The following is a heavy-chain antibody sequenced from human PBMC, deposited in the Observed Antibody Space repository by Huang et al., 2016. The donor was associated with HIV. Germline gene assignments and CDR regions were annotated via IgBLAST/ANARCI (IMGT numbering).Heavy chain of an antibody. CDR2: IYYSGSS. V-gene: IGHV4-30-4*08. CDR3: ARAPATHSVFFY. J-gene: IGHJ4*02. D-gene: IGHD3-3*01. CDR1: GDSIRSGGYY. Sequence: QVQLQESGPGLVKPSQTLSLPCTVSGDSIRSGGYYWTWIRQSPAKGLDWSGYIYYSGSSDYNAALKSRVSISIDAFKNRVSLKLKSVTVADTAVYYCARAPATHSVFFYWGQGTLVTVSA.